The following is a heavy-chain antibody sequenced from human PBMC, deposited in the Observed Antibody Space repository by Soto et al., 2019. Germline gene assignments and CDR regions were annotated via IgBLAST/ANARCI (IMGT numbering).Heavy chain of an antibody. CDR1: GGSISSYY. Sequence: SETLSLTCTVSGGSISSYYWSWIRQPPGKGLEWIGYIYYSGSTNYNPSLKSRVTISVDTSKNQFSLKLSSVTAADTAVYYCARSLLVAARYIYYYHYMDVWGKGTTVTVSS. CDR2: IYYSGST. J-gene: IGHJ6*03. D-gene: IGHD2-15*01. V-gene: IGHV4-59*08. CDR3: ARSLLVAARYIYYYHYMDV.